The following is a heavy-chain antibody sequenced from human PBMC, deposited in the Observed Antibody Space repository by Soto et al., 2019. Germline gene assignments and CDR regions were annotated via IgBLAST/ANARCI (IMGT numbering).Heavy chain of an antibody. Sequence: PGGSLRLSCAGSGLTLRDFTMSWVRQDPGKGLEWVSSLRGHEDTAFYADSVKGRLIISRDDSKNTMSFQMNSLRAEATALYYCAKPPVGKSEHVSYWGQGTIVTFSS. CDR3: AKPPVGKSEHVSY. CDR1: GLTLRDFT. CDR2: LRGHEDTA. D-gene: IGHD1-26*01. J-gene: IGHJ4*02. V-gene: IGHV3-23*01.